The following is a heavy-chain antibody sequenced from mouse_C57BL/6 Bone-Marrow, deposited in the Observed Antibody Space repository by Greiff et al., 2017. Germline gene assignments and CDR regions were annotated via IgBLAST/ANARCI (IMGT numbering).Heavy chain of an antibody. CDR3: ARGGNYGGYYFDY. CDR2: FHPYNDDT. V-gene: IGHV1-47*01. J-gene: IGHJ2*01. CDR1: GYTFTTYP. Sequence: QVHVKQSGAELVKPGASVKMSCKASGYTFTTYPIEWMKQNHGKSLEWIGNFHPYNDDTKYNEKFKGKATLTVEKSSSTVYLELSRLTSDDSAVYYCARGGNYGGYYFDYWGQGTTPTVSS. D-gene: IGHD2-1*01.